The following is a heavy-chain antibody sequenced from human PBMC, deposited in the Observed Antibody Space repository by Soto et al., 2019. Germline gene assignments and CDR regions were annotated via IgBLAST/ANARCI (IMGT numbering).Heavy chain of an antibody. D-gene: IGHD2-21*02. CDR1: GGSISSGDYY. J-gene: IGHJ3*02. CDR2: IYYSGST. V-gene: IGHV4-30-4*01. Sequence: QVQLQESGPGLVKPSQTLSLTCTVSGGSISSGDYYWSWIRQPPGKGLEWIGYIYYSGSTYYNPSLKSRVTISVDTSKNQFSLKLSSVTAADTAVYYCASETCCGGDPLDAFDIWGQGTMVTVSS. CDR3: ASETCCGGDPLDAFDI.